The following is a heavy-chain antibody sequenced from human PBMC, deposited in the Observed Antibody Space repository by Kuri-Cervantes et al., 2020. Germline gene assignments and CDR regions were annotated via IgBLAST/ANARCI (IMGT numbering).Heavy chain of an antibody. J-gene: IGHJ1*01. CDR2: ISKSSSTL. Sequence: GGSLRLSCAASGFTFSSYAMSWVRQAPGKGLEWVSYISKSSSTLYYTDSVKGRFTTSRDNSKNTLYLQMNSLRAEDTAVYFCARVVYYSDSSGYYPEYFQHWGQGTLVTVSS. CDR3: ARVVYYSDSSGYYPEYFQH. V-gene: IGHV3-48*01. CDR1: GFTFSSYA. D-gene: IGHD3-22*01.